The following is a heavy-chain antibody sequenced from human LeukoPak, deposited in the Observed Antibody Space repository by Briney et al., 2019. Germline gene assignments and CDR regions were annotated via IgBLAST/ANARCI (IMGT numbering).Heavy chain of an antibody. CDR2: LNTDGSNT. J-gene: IGHJ4*02. CDR3: ARGAIAPDN. V-gene: IGHV3-74*01. Sequence: GGSLRLSCAASGFTFSSSWIHWVRQVPGKGLVWVSRLNTDGSNTAYADSVEGRFTLSSDNAKNTVYLQMNSLRAEDTGVYYCARGAIAPDNWGQGTLVIVSS. D-gene: IGHD2-21*01. CDR1: GFTFSSSW.